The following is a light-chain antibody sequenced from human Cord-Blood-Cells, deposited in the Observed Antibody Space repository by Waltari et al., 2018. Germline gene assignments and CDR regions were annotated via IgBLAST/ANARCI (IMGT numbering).Light chain of an antibody. CDR1: SSDVGGYNY. CDR3: SSYTNSSTVV. V-gene: IGLV2-14*01. J-gene: IGLJ3*02. Sequence: QSALTQPASVSGSSGQSITISCPGTSSDVGGYNYVSWYQQPPVKLPKLMIYDVSKRHSGVAKRFSGSKAGNTAAVTISGLQSEDEAECDCSSYTNSSTVVFGGGTKLTVL. CDR2: DVS.